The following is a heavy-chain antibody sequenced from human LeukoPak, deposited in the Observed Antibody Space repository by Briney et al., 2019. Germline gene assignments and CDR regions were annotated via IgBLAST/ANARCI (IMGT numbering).Heavy chain of an antibody. D-gene: IGHD3-9*01. CDR3: AKHLERYFDWLLLDY. Sequence: PVGSLRLSCAASGFTFSSYAMSWVRQAPGKGLEWVSAISGSGGSTYYADSVKGRFTISRDNSKNTLYLQMNSLRAEDTAVYYCAKHLERYFDWLLLDYWGQGTLVTVSS. CDR2: ISGSGGST. V-gene: IGHV3-23*01. J-gene: IGHJ4*02. CDR1: GFTFSSYA.